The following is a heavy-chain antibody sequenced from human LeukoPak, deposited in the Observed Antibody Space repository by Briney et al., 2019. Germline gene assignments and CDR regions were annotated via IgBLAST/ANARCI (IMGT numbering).Heavy chain of an antibody. Sequence: SQTLSLTCAVSGGSISSGGYSWSWIRQPPGKGLEWIGYIYHSGSTYYNPSLKSRVTISVDTSKNQFSLKLSSVTAADTAVYYCARGGPPYDYYDSSGYYIRPSFAFDIWGQGTMVTVSS. D-gene: IGHD3-22*01. CDR2: IYHSGST. CDR1: GGSISSGGYS. J-gene: IGHJ3*02. CDR3: ARGGPPYDYYDSSGYYIRPSFAFDI. V-gene: IGHV4-30-2*01.